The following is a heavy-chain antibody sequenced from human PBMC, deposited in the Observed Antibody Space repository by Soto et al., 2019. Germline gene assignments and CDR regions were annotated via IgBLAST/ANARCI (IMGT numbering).Heavy chain of an antibody. CDR1: GFTFDDYA. J-gene: IGHJ6*02. D-gene: IGHD2-15*01. CDR2: ISWNSGSI. CDR3: AKSAALTPYCSGGSCYSDYYYGMDV. V-gene: IGHV3-9*01. Sequence: EVQLVESGGGLVQPGRSLRLSCAASGFTFDDYAMHWVRQAPGKGLEWVSGISWNSGSIGYADSVKGRFTISRDNAKNSLYLQMNSLRAEDTALYYCAKSAALTPYCSGGSCYSDYYYGMDVWGQGTTVTVSS.